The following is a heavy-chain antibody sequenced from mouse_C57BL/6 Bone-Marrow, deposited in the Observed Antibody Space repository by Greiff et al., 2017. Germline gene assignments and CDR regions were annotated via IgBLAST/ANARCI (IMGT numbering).Heavy chain of an antibody. D-gene: IGHD2-4*01. CDR1: GYTFTSYW. CDR3: ARGAGYDYDEDWFAY. V-gene: IGHV1-52*01. J-gene: IGHJ3*01. Sequence: VQLQQPGAELVRPGSSVKLSCKASGYTFTSYWMHWVKQRPIQGLEWIGNIDPSDSETHYNQKFKDKATLTVDKSSSTAYMQLSSLTSEDSAVYYCARGAGYDYDEDWFAYWGQGTLVTVSA. CDR2: IDPSDSET.